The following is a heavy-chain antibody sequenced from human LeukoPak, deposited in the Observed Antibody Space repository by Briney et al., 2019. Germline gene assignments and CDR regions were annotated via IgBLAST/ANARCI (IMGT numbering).Heavy chain of an antibody. Sequence: PGGSLRLSCAASGFTFSNAWMSWVRQAPGKGLEWVGRIKSKTDGGTTDYAAPVKGRFTISRDDSKNTLYLQMNSLKTEDTAVYYCTTRFLEWPRVFDYWGQGTLVTVSS. CDR3: TTRFLEWPRVFDY. V-gene: IGHV3-15*01. D-gene: IGHD3-3*01. J-gene: IGHJ4*02. CDR1: GFTFSNAW. CDR2: IKSKTDGGTT.